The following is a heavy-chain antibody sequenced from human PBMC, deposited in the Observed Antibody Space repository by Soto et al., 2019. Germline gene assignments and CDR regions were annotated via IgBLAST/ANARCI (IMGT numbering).Heavy chain of an antibody. CDR1: GGTFSSYS. J-gene: IGHJ5*02. CDR3: DRGPPERTSWFDP. Sequence: QVQLVQSGAVVQKPGSSVKVSCKASGGTFSSYSVSWVRQAPGQGLEYMGGIIPMFGTTNYAQKFQGRVTITADESTTTAYMELSSLRSEGTAVYFCDRGPPERTSWFDPWGQGSLVTVSS. V-gene: IGHV1-69*01. CDR2: IIPMFGTT.